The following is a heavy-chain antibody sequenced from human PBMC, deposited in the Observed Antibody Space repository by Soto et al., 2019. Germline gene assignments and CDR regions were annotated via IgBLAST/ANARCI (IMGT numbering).Heavy chain of an antibody. Sequence: GASVKVSCKASGNTVPNYAIHWVRQAPGQRLEWMGWINGGNGNTYYSEHYQGRDTFTRDTSAGTVYMKLSSLTSEDTAVYYCARDDSGFSGSHYIDYFNYWGQGALVTVSS. D-gene: IGHD1-26*01. CDR2: INGGNGNT. V-gene: IGHV1-3*01. J-gene: IGHJ4*02. CDR3: ARDDSGFSGSHYIDYFNY. CDR1: GNTVPNYA.